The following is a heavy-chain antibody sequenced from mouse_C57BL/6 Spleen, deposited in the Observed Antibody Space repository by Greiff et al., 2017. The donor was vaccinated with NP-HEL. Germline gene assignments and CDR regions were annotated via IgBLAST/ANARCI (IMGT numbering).Heavy chain of an antibody. Sequence: VKLQQPGAELVKPGASVKMSCKASGYTFTSYWITWVKQRPGQGLEWIGDIYPGSGSTNYNEKFKSKATLTVDTSSSTAYMQLSSLTSEDSAVYYCASYYYGSSTLFAYWGQGTLVTVSA. CDR2: IYPGSGST. V-gene: IGHV1-55*01. D-gene: IGHD1-1*01. CDR1: GYTFTSYW. J-gene: IGHJ3*01. CDR3: ASYYYGSSTLFAY.